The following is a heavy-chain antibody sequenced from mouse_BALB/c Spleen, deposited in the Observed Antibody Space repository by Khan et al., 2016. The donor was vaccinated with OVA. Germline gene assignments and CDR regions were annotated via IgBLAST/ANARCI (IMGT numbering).Heavy chain of an antibody. Sequence: QVQLKQSGPELVKPGASVKMSCKASGYTFTDYGINWMKQRTGQGLEWIGEIYPGSGKTNYNEKFRGKVTLTADKSSSTAYMQVSSLTSEDTAVYFCASTAYYYGSMAYWFIHCGGAGTTIAVSS. CDR3: ASTAYYYGSMAYWFIHC. V-gene: IGHV1-77*01. J-gene: IGHJ1*01. CDR1: GYTFTDYG. D-gene: IGHD1-1*01. CDR2: IYPGSGKT.